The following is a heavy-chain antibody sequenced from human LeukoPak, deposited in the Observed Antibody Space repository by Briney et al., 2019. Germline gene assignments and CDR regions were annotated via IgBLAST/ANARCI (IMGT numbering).Heavy chain of an antibody. CDR2: IYCSGST. V-gene: IGHV4-39*01. D-gene: IGHD3-10*01. J-gene: IGHJ5*02. Sequence: NPSETLSLTCTVSGGSICRSDDKWGWIRQAPGKGLEWIASIYCSGSTYYNPSLKSRVTVSVDTSKSQFSLRLSSVTAADTAVYYCARLVIPWGQGILVTVSS. CDR3: ARLVIP. CDR1: GGSICRSDDK.